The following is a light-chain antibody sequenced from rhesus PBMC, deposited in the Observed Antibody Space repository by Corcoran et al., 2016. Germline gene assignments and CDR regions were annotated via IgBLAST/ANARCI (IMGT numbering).Light chain of an antibody. CDR2: YTS. V-gene: IGKV1S14*01. CDR1: QGITNY. CDR3: QQHNSYPRT. Sequence: DIQMTQSPSSLSSSVEDTVTIPCRASQGITNYLAWYQQNPEKATKPLIYYTSTLESGVPSRFSGSGSGTDCTLTISSLQPEDFAFYYCQQHNSYPRTFGQGTKVEIK. J-gene: IGKJ1*01.